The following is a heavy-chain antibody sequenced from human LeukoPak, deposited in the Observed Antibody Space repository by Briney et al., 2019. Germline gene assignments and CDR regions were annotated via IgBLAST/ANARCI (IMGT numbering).Heavy chain of an antibody. V-gene: IGHV3-33*08. Sequence: GGSLRLSCAASGFTFDDYAMHWVRQAPGKGLEWVAVIWYDGSNKYYADSVKGRFTISRDNSKNTLYLQMNSLRAEDTAVYYCARERRTLGFDYWGQGTLVTVSS. CDR1: GFTFDDYA. D-gene: IGHD1-14*01. CDR3: ARERRTLGFDY. CDR2: IWYDGSNK. J-gene: IGHJ4*02.